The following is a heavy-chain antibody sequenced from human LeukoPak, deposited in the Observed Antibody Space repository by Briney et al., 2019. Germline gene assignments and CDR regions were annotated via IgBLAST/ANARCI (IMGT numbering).Heavy chain of an antibody. J-gene: IGHJ5*02. CDR2: IYYSGST. D-gene: IGHD3-10*01. CDR1: GGSFSGYY. V-gene: IGHV4-59*01. Sequence: SETLSLTCAVYGGSFSGYYWSWIRQPPGKGLEWIGYIYYSGSTNYNPSLKSRVTISVDTSKNQFSLKLSSVTAADTAVYYCASYCYGSGSYGGWFDPWGQGTLVTVSS. CDR3: ASYCYGSGSYGGWFDP.